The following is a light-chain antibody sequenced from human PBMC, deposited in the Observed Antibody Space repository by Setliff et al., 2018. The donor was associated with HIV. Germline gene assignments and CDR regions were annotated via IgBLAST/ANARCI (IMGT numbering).Light chain of an antibody. CDR3: SSYTSSSTPYV. CDR2: DVS. V-gene: IGLV2-14*01. Sequence: QSVLAQPASVSGSPGQSITISCTGTSSDVGGYRYVSWYQQHPGKAPKLMIYDVSKRPSGVSNRFSGSKSGNTASLTISGLQAEDEADYYCSSYTSSSTPYVFGTGTKVTVL. J-gene: IGLJ1*01. CDR1: SSDVGGYRY.